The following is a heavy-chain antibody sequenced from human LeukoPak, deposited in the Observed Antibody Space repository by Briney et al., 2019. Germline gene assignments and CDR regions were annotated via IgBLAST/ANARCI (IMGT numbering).Heavy chain of an antibody. CDR2: VSQDGSNR. D-gene: IGHD6-19*01. CDR3: AKDTPSPSSGFYHY. V-gene: IGHV3-30*18. CDR1: GFTFSSSG. Sequence: PGGSLRLSCAASGFTFSSSGIHWVRQAPGKGLEWVSTVSQDGSNRYYGDSVKGRFIISRDNSRNTVYLQMNGLRAEDTAVYFCAKDTPSPSSGFYHYWGQGTPVTVSS. J-gene: IGHJ4*02.